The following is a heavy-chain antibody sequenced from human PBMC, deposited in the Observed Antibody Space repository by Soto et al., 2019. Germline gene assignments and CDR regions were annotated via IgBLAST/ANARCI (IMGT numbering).Heavy chain of an antibody. CDR3: TKDVTGDIGADF. D-gene: IGHD2-21*02. Sequence: GGSLRLSCAASGFAFSNCAMSWVRQAPGKGLEWVSTIKTSGDTTFYADPVKGRFTTSRDDSKNTLYLQMNGLRAEDTATYYCTKDVTGDIGADFWGQGTPVTVSS. J-gene: IGHJ4*02. CDR2: IKTSGDTT. CDR1: GFAFSNCA. V-gene: IGHV3-23*05.